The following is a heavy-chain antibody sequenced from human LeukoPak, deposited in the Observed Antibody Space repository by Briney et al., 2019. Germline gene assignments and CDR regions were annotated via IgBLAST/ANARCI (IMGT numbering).Heavy chain of an antibody. V-gene: IGHV1-24*01. Sequence: GASVKVSCKVSGYTLTELSMHWVRQAPGKGLEWMGGFDPEDGETIYAQKFQGRVTMTEDTSTDTAYMELSSLRSEDTAVYCCATARAGYYDFWRGGGFDIWGQGTMVTASS. CDR3: ATARAGYYDFWRGGGFDI. CDR2: FDPEDGET. D-gene: IGHD3-3*01. CDR1: GYTLTELS. J-gene: IGHJ3*02.